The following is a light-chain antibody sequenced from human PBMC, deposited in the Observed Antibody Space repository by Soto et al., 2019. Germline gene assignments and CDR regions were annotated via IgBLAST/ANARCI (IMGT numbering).Light chain of an antibody. J-gene: IGKJ4*02. CDR3: QQFFNYRRT. CDR2: DAS. V-gene: IGKV1-5*01. CDR1: QSINDW. Sequence: DIQMTQSPSTLSASVGDRVTITCRASQSINDWVAWYQQKPGKAPKLLIYDASNLESVVPSRLSGSGFGTEFTLTISSLQPDDFATYYCQQFFNYRRTFGRGTKVEIK.